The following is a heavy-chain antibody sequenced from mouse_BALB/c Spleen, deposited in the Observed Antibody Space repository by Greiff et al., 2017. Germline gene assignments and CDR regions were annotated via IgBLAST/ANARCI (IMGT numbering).Heavy chain of an antibody. J-gene: IGHJ4*01. CDR3: ARYPGYAMDY. CDR2: IDPANGNT. V-gene: IGHV14-3*02. Sequence: VQLQQSGAELVKPGASVKLSCTASGFNIKDTYMHWVKQRPEQGLEWIGRIDPANGNTKYDPKFQGKTTITADTSSNTAYLQLSSLTSEDTAVYYCARYPGYAMDYWGQGTSVTVSS. CDR1: GFNIKDTY.